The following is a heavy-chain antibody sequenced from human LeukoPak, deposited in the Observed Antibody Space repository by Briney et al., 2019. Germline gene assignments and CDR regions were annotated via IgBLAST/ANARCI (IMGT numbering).Heavy chain of an antibody. CDR1: GFTFSSYA. CDR2: ISGSGGST. D-gene: IGHD3-10*01. Sequence: PGGSLRLSCAASGFTFSSYAMSWVRQAPGKGLEWVSAISGSGGSTYYADSVKGRFTISRDNSKNTLYLQMNSLRAEDTAVYYCARSMVRGPKGGSDYWGQGTLVTVSS. V-gene: IGHV3-23*01. J-gene: IGHJ4*02. CDR3: ARSMVRGPKGGSDY.